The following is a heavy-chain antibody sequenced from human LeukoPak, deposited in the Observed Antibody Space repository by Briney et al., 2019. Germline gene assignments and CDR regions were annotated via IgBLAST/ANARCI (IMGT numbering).Heavy chain of an antibody. CDR1: GFTFSSYW. CDR2: ISGSGDDI. V-gene: IGHV3-21*06. J-gene: IGHJ4*02. Sequence: PGGSLRLSCAASGFTFSSYWMQWVRQAPGKGLVWVASISGSGDDIYHADSLKGRFTISRDNAKNALYLQINSLRVDDTAVYYCAKDPWGSRVYWGQGTLVTVSS. CDR3: AKDPWGSRVY. D-gene: IGHD7-27*01.